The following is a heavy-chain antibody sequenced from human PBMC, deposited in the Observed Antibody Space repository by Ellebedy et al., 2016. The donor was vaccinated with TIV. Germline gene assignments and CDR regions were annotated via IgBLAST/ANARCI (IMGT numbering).Heavy chain of an antibody. Sequence: GESLKISCAASGFNFVSYAMTWARQAPGKGLEWVSGISGSGVSAYYADSVKGRFTISRDNAKNMVYLQMNSPRAEDTAVYYCATYTSTTSLDHWGRGTLVTVSP. J-gene: IGHJ4*02. D-gene: IGHD6-13*01. CDR1: GFNFVSYA. CDR2: ISGSGVSA. V-gene: IGHV3-23*01. CDR3: ATYTSTTSLDH.